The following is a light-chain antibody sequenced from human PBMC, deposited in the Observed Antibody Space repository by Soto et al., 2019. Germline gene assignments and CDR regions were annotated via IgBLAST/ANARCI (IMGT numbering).Light chain of an antibody. Sequence: DIQMTQSPSTLSASVGDRVTITCRASRDISIWLAWYQQKPGKAPRVLIYKASTLESGVPSRFSGSGSGTEFTLTISSLQPDDFATYYCQQYDSYTSFGQGTKVEIK. CDR3: QQYDSYTS. CDR2: KAS. V-gene: IGKV1-5*03. J-gene: IGKJ2*01. CDR1: RDISIW.